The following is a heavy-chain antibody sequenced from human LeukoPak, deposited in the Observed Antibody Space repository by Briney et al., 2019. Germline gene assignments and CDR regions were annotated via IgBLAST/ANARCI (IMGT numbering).Heavy chain of an antibody. Sequence: SQTLSLTCAISGDSVSSNSATWNWIRQSPSRGLEWLGRTYYRSKWYNDYAVSVKSRITINPDTSKNQFSLQLNSVTPEDTAVYYCARGEDSSSWEVFDYWGQGTLVTVSS. CDR3: ARGEDSSSWEVFDY. CDR2: TYYRSKWYN. CDR1: GDSVSSNSAT. D-gene: IGHD6-13*01. J-gene: IGHJ4*02. V-gene: IGHV6-1*01.